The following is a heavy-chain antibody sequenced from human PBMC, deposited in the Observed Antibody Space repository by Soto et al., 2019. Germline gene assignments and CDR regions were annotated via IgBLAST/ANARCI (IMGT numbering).Heavy chain of an antibody. CDR3: ARFSGSCPGYLDP. D-gene: IGHD1-26*01. CDR1: GFNFGSYG. Sequence: QVQLVESGGGVVQPGRSLRLSCAASGFNFGSYGMHWVRQAPGKGLEWVAVIWYDGSNKYYADSVKGRFTISRDNSKNTLYVQMNSLRVEDTAMYYCARFSGSCPGYLDPWGRGTLVTVSS. V-gene: IGHV3-33*01. J-gene: IGHJ5*02. CDR2: IWYDGSNK.